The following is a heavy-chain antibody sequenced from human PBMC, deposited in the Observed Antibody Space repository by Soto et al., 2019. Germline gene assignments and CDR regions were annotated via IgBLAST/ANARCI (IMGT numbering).Heavy chain of an antibody. V-gene: IGHV2-5*02. CDR3: AHTHEYSSSYYFDY. CDR1: GFSLSTSAVG. CDR2: IYWDDDK. D-gene: IGHD6-6*01. Sequence: QITLKESGPTLVKPTQPLTLTCTFSGFSLSTSAVGVGGIRQPPGKALEWLALIYWDDDKRYSPSLKSRLTITKDTSKNQVVLTMTNMDPVDTATYYCAHTHEYSSSYYFDYWGQGTLVTVSS. J-gene: IGHJ4*02.